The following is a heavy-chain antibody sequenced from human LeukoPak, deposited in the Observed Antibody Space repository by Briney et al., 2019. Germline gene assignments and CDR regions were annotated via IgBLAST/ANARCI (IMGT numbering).Heavy chain of an antibody. V-gene: IGHV3-30*02. J-gene: IGHJ6*03. D-gene: IGHD3-10*01. Sequence: GGSLRLSCAASGFTFSTYGMHWVRQAPGKGLEWVAFIRYDGSNKYYADSVKGRFTISRDNSKNTLYLQMNSLRAEDTAVYYCARHAAITMVRGVARGYYYYMDVWGKGTTVTISS. CDR2: IRYDGSNK. CDR3: ARHAAITMVRGVARGYYYYMDV. CDR1: GFTFSTYG.